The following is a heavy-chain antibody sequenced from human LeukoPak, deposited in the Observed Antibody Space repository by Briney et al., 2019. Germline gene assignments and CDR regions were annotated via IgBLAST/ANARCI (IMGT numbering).Heavy chain of an antibody. D-gene: IGHD2-21*01. CDR2: INTNTGKP. V-gene: IGHV7-4-1*02. CDR3: ARVGAEIIVPADY. CDR1: GYIFTDYA. J-gene: IGHJ4*02. Sequence: ASVKVSCKASGYIFTDYAISWVRQAPGQGLQWLGWINTNTGKPTYAQDFTGRLVFSLDTSVNTAYLQISSLEAEDTAVYYCARVGAEIIVPADYWGQGTLVTVSS.